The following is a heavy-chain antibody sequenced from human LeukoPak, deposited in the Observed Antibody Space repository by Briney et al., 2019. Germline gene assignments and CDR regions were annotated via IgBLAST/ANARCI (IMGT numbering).Heavy chain of an antibody. CDR2: ISAYNGNT. D-gene: IGHD2-2*01. J-gene: IGHJ5*02. V-gene: IGHV1-18*04. CDR1: GYTFIGYY. CDR3: ARYCSSTSCYEFDP. Sequence: ASVKVSCKTSGYTFIGYYIHWVRQAPGQGLEWMGWISAYNGNTNYAQKLQGRVTMTTDTPTSTAYIELRSLRSDDTAVYYCARYCSSTSCYEFDPWGQGTLVTVSS.